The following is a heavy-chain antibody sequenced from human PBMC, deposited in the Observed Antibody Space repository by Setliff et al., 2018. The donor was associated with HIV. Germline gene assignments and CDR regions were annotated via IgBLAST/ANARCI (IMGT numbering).Heavy chain of an antibody. CDR2: IKQDGSEK. CDR3: VRHVGTQFDY. V-gene: IGHV3-7*01. J-gene: IGHJ4*02. Sequence: GALRLSCGASGFTFSTYWMTWVRQAPGKGLEWVANIKQDGSEKYYVDSVKGRFAISRDNAENSLYLQMNTLKAEDTAVYYCVRHVGTQFDYWGQGTLVTVSS. D-gene: IGHD7-27*01. CDR1: GFTFSTYW.